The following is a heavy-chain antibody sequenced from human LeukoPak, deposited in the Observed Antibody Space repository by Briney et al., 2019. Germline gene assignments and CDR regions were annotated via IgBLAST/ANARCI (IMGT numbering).Heavy chain of an antibody. CDR2: IYYSGNT. V-gene: IGHV4-39*01. Sequence: SETLSLTCTVSGGSISSSTYYWGWIRQPPGKGLEWIGSIYYSGNTYYNPSLKSRVTISVDTSRNQFSLKLSSVTAADTALYYCSRQGTLAIDYWGQGTLVTVSS. J-gene: IGHJ4*02. CDR3: SRQGTLAIDY. CDR1: GGSISSSTYY. D-gene: IGHD1-1*01.